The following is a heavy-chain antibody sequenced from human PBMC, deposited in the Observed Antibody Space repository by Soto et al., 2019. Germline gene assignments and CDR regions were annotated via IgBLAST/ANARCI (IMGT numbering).Heavy chain of an antibody. CDR3: ARDSGSSIDY. J-gene: IGHJ4*02. V-gene: IGHV3-21*01. Sequence: EVQLVESGGGLVKPGGSLRLSCAASGFTFSSYSMNWVRQALGKGLEWVSSISSSSSYIYYADSVKGRFTISRDNAKNSLYLQMNSLRAEDTAVYYCARDSGSSIDYWGQGTLVTVSS. CDR1: GFTFSSYS. CDR2: ISSSSSYI. D-gene: IGHD1-26*01.